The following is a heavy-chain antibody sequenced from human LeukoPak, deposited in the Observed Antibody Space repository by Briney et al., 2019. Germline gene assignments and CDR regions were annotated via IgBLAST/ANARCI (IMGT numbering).Heavy chain of an antibody. CDR3: ARSRGYSYGATFDY. CDR2: INHSGST. CDR1: GGSFSGYY. D-gene: IGHD5-18*01. V-gene: IGHV4-34*01. J-gene: IGHJ4*02. Sequence: ASETLSLTCAVYGGSFSGYYWSWIRQPPGKWLEWIGEINHSGSTNYNPSLKSRVTISVDTSKNQFSLKLSSVTAADTAVYYCARSRGYSYGATFDYWGQGTLVTVSS.